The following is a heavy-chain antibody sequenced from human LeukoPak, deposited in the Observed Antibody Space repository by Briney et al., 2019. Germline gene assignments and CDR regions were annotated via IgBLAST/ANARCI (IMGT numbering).Heavy chain of an antibody. CDR3: ARGFSGWYLSPYYLEY. CDR1: GYTFTGYY. V-gene: IGHV1-2*02. D-gene: IGHD6-13*01. Sequence: ASVKVSCKASGYTFTGYYMHWVRQVPGQALEWMGWINPNSGGTNYAQKFQGRVTMTRDTSITTAYMELSRLRSDGTAVYYCARGFSGWYLSPYYLEYCGQGTPVTVSS. J-gene: IGHJ4*02. CDR2: INPNSGGT.